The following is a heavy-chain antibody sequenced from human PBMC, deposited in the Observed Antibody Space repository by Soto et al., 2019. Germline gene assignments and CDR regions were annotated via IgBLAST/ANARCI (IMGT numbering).Heavy chain of an antibody. CDR2: INPNSGST. V-gene: IGHV1-2*02. D-gene: IGHD3-22*01. CDR3: ASQQYYYDSSGYYFVDY. J-gene: IGHJ4*02. CDR1: GYTFTGYY. Sequence: GASVKVSCKASGYTFTGYYMHWVRQAPGQGLEWMGWINPNSGSTYYNPSLKSRVTISVDTSKNQFSLKLSSVTAADTAVYYCASQQYYYDSSGYYFVDYWGQGTLVTVSS.